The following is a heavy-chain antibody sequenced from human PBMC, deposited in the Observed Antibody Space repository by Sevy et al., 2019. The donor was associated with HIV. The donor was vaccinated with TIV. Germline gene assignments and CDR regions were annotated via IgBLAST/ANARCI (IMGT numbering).Heavy chain of an antibody. Sequence: GGSLRLSCAASGFTFSSYWMSWVRQAPGKGLEWVANIKQDGSEKYYVDSVKGRFTISRDNAKNSLYLQMNSLRAEDTAVYYCARDPYYDSSGYNPPGAFDIWGQWTMVTVSS. D-gene: IGHD3-22*01. V-gene: IGHV3-7*03. CDR3: ARDPYYDSSGYNPPGAFDI. CDR1: GFTFSSYW. J-gene: IGHJ3*02. CDR2: IKQDGSEK.